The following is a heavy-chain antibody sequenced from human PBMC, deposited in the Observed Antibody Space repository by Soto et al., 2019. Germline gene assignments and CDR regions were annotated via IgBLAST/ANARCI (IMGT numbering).Heavy chain of an antibody. D-gene: IGHD5-18*01. CDR2: ISWDGGST. J-gene: IGHJ6*02. CDR3: AKDIGGYSYGFIRVGYYYYGMDV. CDR1: GFTFDDYT. V-gene: IGHV3-43*01. Sequence: GGSLRLSCAASGFTFDDYTMHWVRQAPGKGLEWVSLISWDGGSTYYADSVKGRFTISRDNSKNSLYLQMNSLRTEDTALYYCAKDIGGYSYGFIRVGYYYYGMDVWGQGTTVTVSS.